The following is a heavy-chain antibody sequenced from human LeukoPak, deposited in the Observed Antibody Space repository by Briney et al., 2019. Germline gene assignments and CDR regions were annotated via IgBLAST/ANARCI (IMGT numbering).Heavy chain of an antibody. J-gene: IGHJ4*02. D-gene: IGHD2-2*01. CDR2: IRKDGTNK. V-gene: IGHV3-30*02. Sequence: GGSLRLSCAASGFTFSSYGMHWVRQAPGKGLEWVAFIRKDGTNKYYSDSVKGRFTISRDNSKNTLYLEMNSLRVEDTAVYYCTTPTGPAVIIDYWGPGTLVTVSS. CDR1: GFTFSSYG. CDR3: TTPTGPAVIIDY.